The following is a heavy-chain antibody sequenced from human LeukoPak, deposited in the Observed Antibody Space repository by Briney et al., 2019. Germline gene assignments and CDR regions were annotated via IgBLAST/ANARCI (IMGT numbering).Heavy chain of an antibody. CDR3: ARAGDGYNANDY. D-gene: IGHD5-24*01. CDR1: GYTFTDYY. CDR2: ISGYNGNT. V-gene: IGHV1-18*04. Sequence: ASVKVSCKASGYTFTDYYIHWVRQAPGQGLEWMGWISGYNGNTNYAQKLQGRVTITADKSTSTAYMELSSLRSEDTAVYYCARAGDGYNANDYWGQGTLVTVSS. J-gene: IGHJ4*02.